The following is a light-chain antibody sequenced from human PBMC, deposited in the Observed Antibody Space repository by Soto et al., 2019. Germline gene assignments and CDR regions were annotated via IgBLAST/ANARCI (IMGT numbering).Light chain of an antibody. V-gene: IGLV2-14*01. J-gene: IGLJ1*01. CDR1: GSDVGGYDY. Sequence: QSALTPPASVSGSPGQSITISCTGTGSDVGGYDYVSWYQHHPGKAPKVMIYEATNGPSGVSNRFSGSKSGNTASLTISGRLAEDEADYYCSSYTSSSTYGCGTGTKVTVL. CDR3: SSYTSSSTYG. CDR2: EAT.